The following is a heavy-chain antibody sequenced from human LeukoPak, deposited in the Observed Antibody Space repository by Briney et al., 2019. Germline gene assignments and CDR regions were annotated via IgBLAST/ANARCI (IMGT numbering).Heavy chain of an antibody. CDR1: GGSISSSSYY. D-gene: IGHD2-21*01. J-gene: IGHJ6*02. CDR2: IYYSGST. Sequence: SETLSLTCTVSGGSISSSSYYWGWIRQPPGKGLEWIGSIYYSGSTYYNPSLKSRVTTSVDTSKNQFSLKLSSVTAADTAVYYCARITFVVEGYGMDVWGQGTTVTVSS. V-gene: IGHV4-39*07. CDR3: ARITFVVEGYGMDV.